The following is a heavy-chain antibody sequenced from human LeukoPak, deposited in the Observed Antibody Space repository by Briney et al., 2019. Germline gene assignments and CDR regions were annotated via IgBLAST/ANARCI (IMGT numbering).Heavy chain of an antibody. CDR2: IFQGGGEI. CDR1: GFTFSSYA. CDR3: ATYRQVLLPFES. Sequence: PGGSLRLSCAASGFTFSSYAMTWVRQAPGKGLEWVSSIFQGGGEIHYADSVRGRFTISRDNSRSTLFLQMNSLRVEDTAIYYCATYRQVLLPFESWGQGTLVTVSS. D-gene: IGHD5-18*01. J-gene: IGHJ4*02. V-gene: IGHV3-23*03.